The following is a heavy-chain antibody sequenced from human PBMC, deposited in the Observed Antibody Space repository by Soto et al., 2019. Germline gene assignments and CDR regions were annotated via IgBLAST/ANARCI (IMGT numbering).Heavy chain of an antibody. CDR1: GFPFDDYA. J-gene: IGHJ4*02. CDR3: AKDLFQYDFWSGYQK. V-gene: IGHV3-9*01. CDR2: ISWDGGTI. D-gene: IGHD3-3*01. Sequence: EVQWVESGGGLAQPGRSLRLSCATSGFPFDDYAMHWVRQAPGKGLEGVSGISWDGGTIGYADSVKGRFTISRANAKKSRFMEMNTLRPEDTAIYFCAKDLFQYDFWSGYQKWGQGTLVTVSS.